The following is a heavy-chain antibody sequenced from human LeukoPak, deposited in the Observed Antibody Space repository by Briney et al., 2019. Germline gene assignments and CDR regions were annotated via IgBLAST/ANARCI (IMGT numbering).Heavy chain of an antibody. J-gene: IGHJ5*02. CDR1: GLTFTNYW. V-gene: IGHV3-74*01. CDR3: ARDLGYNSAS. Sequence: GGSLRLSCAPSGLTFTNYWMQGVRQVPRKGLVWVSHINHDGSSTNYADSVKGRFTISRDNASNTLYLQMNSLTAEDTAVYYCARDLGYNSASWGQGTLVTVPS. D-gene: IGHD5-18*01. CDR2: INHDGSST.